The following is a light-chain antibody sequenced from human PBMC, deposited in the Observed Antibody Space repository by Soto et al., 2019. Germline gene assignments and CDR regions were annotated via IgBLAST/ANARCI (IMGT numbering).Light chain of an antibody. V-gene: IGLV4-69*01. CDR3: QTWGTGIVV. CDR2: LNSDGSH. J-gene: IGLJ2*01. Sequence: QPVLTQSPSASASLGASVNLTCTLSSGHSSNAIAWHQQQPEKGPRYLMKLNSDGSHSKGDGIPDRFSGSSSGAERYLTISSLQSEDKADYYCQTWGTGIVVFGGGTKLTVL. CDR1: SGHSSNA.